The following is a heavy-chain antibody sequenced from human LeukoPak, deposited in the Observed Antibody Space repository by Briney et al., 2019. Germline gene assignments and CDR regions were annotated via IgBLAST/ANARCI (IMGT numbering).Heavy chain of an antibody. CDR2: IHYSGSS. CDR1: GGSISSYY. J-gene: IGHJ4*02. V-gene: IGHV4-59*01. D-gene: IGHD3-22*01. Sequence: SETLSLTCTVSGGSISSYYWGWIRQPPGKGLEWIAYIHYSGSSKYSPSLKSRVTTSVDMPKNQFSLKLSSVTAADTAVYYCARYDNSGSALENWGQGTLVTVSS. CDR3: ARYDNSGSALEN.